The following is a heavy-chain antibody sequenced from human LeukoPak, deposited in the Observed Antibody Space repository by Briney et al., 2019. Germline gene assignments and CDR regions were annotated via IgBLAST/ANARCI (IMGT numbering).Heavy chain of an antibody. V-gene: IGHV1-2*02. CDR1: GYTFTGYY. Sequence: ASVKVSCKASGYTFTGYYMHWVRQAPGQGLEWMGWINPNSGGTNYAQKFQGRVTMTRDTSISTAYMELSRLRSDDTAVYYCARDPIAAAGYYYYYMDVWAKGTTVTVSS. D-gene: IGHD6-13*01. CDR2: INPNSGGT. J-gene: IGHJ6*03. CDR3: ARDPIAAAGYYYYYMDV.